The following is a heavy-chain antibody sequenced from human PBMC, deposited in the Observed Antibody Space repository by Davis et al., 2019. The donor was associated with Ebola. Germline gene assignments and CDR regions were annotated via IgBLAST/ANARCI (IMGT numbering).Heavy chain of an antibody. CDR2: ISSDSDYI. CDR3: ARPYYDILTGLYYFDY. Sequence: PGGSLRFSCAASGFTFSTYSMSWVRQAPGKGLEWVSSISSDSDYIYYADSAKGRFTISRDNAKNSLYLQMNSLRAEDTAVYYCARPYYDILTGLYYFDYWGQGTLVTVSS. J-gene: IGHJ4*02. V-gene: IGHV3-21*01. D-gene: IGHD3-9*01. CDR1: GFTFSTYS.